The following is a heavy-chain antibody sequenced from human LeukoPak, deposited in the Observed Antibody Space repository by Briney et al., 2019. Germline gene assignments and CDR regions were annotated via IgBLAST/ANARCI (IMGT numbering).Heavy chain of an antibody. CDR3: TTSYVWGSYRY. J-gene: IGHJ4*02. D-gene: IGHD3-16*02. CDR2: IKSKTDGGTT. V-gene: IGHV3-15*01. Sequence: GGSLRLSCAASGFTFSNAWMSWVRQAPGKGLEWVGRIKSKTDGGTTDYAAPVKGRFTISRDDSKNTLYLLMNSLKTEDTAVYYCTTSYVWGSYRYWGQGTLVTVSS. CDR1: GFTFSNAW.